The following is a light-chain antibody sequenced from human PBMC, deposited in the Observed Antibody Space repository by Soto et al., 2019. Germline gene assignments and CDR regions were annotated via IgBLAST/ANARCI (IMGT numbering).Light chain of an antibody. Sequence: EIVLTQSPATLSLSPGERATLSCRASQSVSSYLAWYQQKPGQAPRLLIYDASNRATGIPARFSGSGSGTDFTHTISSLAPEDFAVYYCQQRSNWTQGGLTFGGGTKVEIK. V-gene: IGKV3-11*01. CDR1: QSVSSY. J-gene: IGKJ4*01. CDR3: QQRSNWTQGGLT. CDR2: DAS.